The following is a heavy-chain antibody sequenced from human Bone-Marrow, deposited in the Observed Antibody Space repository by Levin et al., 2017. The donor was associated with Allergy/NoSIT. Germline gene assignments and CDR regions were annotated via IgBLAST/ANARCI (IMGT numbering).Heavy chain of an antibody. CDR2: IYHSGGT. Sequence: SETLSLTCTVSGGSISDDIHYWAWIRQPPGKGLEWIGSIYHSGGTYFNPSLHIRVTMSICTSKNQFSLNLLSVTAADTAVYYCARRYYDAGTYRFDPWGQGTLVTASS. CDR1: GGSISDDIHY. V-gene: IGHV4-39*01. CDR3: ARRYYDAGTYRFDP. D-gene: IGHD3-10*01. J-gene: IGHJ5*02.